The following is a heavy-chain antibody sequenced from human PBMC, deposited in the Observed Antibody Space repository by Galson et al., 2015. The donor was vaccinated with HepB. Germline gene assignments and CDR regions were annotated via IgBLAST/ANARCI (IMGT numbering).Heavy chain of an antibody. CDR3: ARDESLMVRGTHGYFDY. D-gene: IGHD3-10*01. V-gene: IGHV1-69*13. CDR1: GGTFSSYA. J-gene: IGHJ4*02. CDR2: IIPIFGTA. Sequence: SVKVSCKASGGTFSSYAISWVRQAPGQGLEWMGGIIPIFGTANYAQKFQGRVTITADESTSTAYMELSSLRSEDTAVYYCARDESLMVRGTHGYFDYWGQGTLVTVSS.